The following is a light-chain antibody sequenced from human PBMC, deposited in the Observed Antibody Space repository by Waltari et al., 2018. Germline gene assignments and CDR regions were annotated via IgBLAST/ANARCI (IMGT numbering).Light chain of an antibody. CDR1: QSLLRSNGYNY. V-gene: IGKV2-28*01. J-gene: IGKJ2*01. CDR2: LGS. CDR3: MQALESPRT. Sequence: DIVMTQSPLSLPVAPGEPASISCRSSQSLLRSNGYNYLEWYLQKPGQSLRFLISLGSIRASGVPDRFSGSGSGTDFTLKISTVEAEDLGVYYCMQALESPRTFGQGTKLEIK.